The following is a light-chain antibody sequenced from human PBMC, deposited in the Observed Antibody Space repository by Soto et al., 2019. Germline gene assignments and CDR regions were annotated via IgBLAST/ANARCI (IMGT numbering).Light chain of an antibody. CDR1: QNINFY. Sequence: DIQMAQSPSSLSASIGDKITITCRASQNINFYLNWYQHKPGKAPKVLIYAASSLQSEVPSRFNGSGFGTDFTLTISSLQPEDFATYYCQQSCSTPRTFGQGTKLEIK. V-gene: IGKV1-39*01. J-gene: IGKJ2*01. CDR3: QQSCSTPRT. CDR2: AAS.